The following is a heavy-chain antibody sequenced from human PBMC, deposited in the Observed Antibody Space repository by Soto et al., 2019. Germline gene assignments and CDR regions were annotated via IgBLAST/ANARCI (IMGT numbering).Heavy chain of an antibody. J-gene: IGHJ4*02. CDR1: GXTFSNYG. V-gene: IGHV3-30*18. CDR3: AKPQYHDSSGYLFDY. Sequence: LRLSFAASGXTFSNYGMHWVRQAPGKGLEWVAVISFDGSNKYYADSVKGRFTISRDNSKNTLYLQMISLRAEDTAVYYCAKPQYHDSSGYLFDYWGQGTLVTVSS. D-gene: IGHD3-22*01. CDR2: ISFDGSNK.